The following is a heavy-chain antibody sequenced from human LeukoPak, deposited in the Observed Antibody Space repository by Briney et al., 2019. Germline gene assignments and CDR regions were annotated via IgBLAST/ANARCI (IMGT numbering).Heavy chain of an antibody. Sequence: GASVKVSCKASGGTFGSYAISWVRQAPGQGLEWMGGIIPIFGTANYAQKLQGRVTMTTDTSTSTAYMELRSLRSDDTAVYYCAAVVVVAAHLEYWGQGTLVTVSS. D-gene: IGHD2-15*01. CDR2: IIPIFGTA. CDR3: AAVVVVAAHLEY. CDR1: GGTFGSYA. J-gene: IGHJ4*02. V-gene: IGHV1-69*05.